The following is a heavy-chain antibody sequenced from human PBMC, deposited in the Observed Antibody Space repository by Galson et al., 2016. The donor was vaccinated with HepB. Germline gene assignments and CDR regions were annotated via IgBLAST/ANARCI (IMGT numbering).Heavy chain of an antibody. CDR2: INQDGSVK. CDR3: ARDASRGRYEY. D-gene: IGHD3-16*01. V-gene: IGHV3-7*01. Sequence: SLRLSCAASGLTFSSSWMTWVRQAPGKGLEWVANINQDGSVKNYVDAVKGRFSISRDNAKNSAYLEMNNLRAGDTAVYYCARDASRGRYEYWGQGTLDPVSS. CDR1: GLTFSSSW. J-gene: IGHJ4*02.